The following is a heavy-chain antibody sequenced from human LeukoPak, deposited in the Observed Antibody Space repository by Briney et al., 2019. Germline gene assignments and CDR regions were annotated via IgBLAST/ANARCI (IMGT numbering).Heavy chain of an antibody. D-gene: IGHD4-17*01. Sequence: PSETLSLTCAVYGGSFSGYYWSWIRQPPGKGLEWIGEINHSGSTNYNPSLKSRVTISVDTSKNQFSLKLSSVTAADTAVYYCARHDVAVTTIADWGQGTLVTVSS. CDR1: GGSFSGYY. CDR2: INHSGST. V-gene: IGHV4-34*01. J-gene: IGHJ4*02. CDR3: ARHDVAVTTIAD.